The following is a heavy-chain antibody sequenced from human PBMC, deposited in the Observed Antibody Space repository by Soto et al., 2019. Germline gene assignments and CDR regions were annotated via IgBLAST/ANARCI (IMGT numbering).Heavy chain of an antibody. CDR1: GGSFSGYY. CDR3: APHSSSWYRYFQH. CDR2: INHSGST. V-gene: IGHV4-34*01. J-gene: IGHJ1*01. Sequence: QVQLQQWGAGLLKPSETLSLTCAVYGGSFSGYYWSWIRQPPGKGLEWIGEINHSGSTNYNPSLKSRVTISVDTSKNQFSLKLSSVTAADTAVYYCAPHSSSWYRYFQHWGQGTLVTVSS. D-gene: IGHD6-13*01.